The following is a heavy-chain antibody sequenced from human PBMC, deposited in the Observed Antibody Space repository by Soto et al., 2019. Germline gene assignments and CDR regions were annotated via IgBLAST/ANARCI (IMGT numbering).Heavy chain of an antibody. D-gene: IGHD3-3*01. CDR2: IYYSGST. CDR3: ARTRRDEITIFGVDPSWFEP. J-gene: IGHJ5*02. CDR1: GGSISSGDYY. Sequence: QVQLQESGPGLVKPSQTLSLTCTVSGGSISSGDYYWSWIRQPPGKGLEWIGYIYYSGSTYYNPSLTSRVTLSVDTSKNQFPLKLSSVTAADTAVYYCARTRRDEITIFGVDPSWFEPWGQGTLVTVSS. V-gene: IGHV4-30-4*01.